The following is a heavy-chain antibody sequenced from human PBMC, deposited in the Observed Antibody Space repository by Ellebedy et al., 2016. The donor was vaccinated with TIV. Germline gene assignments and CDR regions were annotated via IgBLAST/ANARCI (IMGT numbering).Heavy chain of an antibody. CDR2: LSSYNGNT. CDR3: ARIGGGVSGTSFDV. Sequence: AASVKVSCKASGYTFTSYGISWVRQAPGRGLEWMGWLSSYNGNTKYAQKFQGRVTMTTDTSTSTTYMELRGLRSDDTAQYYCARIGGGVSGTSFDVWGQGTIVTVSS. V-gene: IGHV1-18*04. D-gene: IGHD3-16*01. CDR1: GYTFTSYG. J-gene: IGHJ3*01.